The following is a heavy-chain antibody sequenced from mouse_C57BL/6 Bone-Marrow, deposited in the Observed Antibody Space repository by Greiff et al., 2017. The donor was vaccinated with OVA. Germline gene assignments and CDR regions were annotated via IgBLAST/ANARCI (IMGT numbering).Heavy chain of an antibody. D-gene: IGHD2-5*01. CDR3: ARMAYYSTYYYAMDY. Sequence: VQLVESGPGLVAPSQSLSITCTVSGFSLTSYGVDWVRQSPGKGLEWLGVIWGVGSTNYNSALKSRLSISKDNSKSQVFLKMNSLQTDDTAMYYCARMAYYSTYYYAMDYWGQGTSVTVSS. CDR1: GFSLTSYG. J-gene: IGHJ4*01. V-gene: IGHV2-6*01. CDR2: IWGVGST.